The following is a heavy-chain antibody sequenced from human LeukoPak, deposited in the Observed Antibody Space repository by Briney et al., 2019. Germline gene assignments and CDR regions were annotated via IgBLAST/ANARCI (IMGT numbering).Heavy chain of an antibody. CDR3: ARASSWYDPFDI. J-gene: IGHJ3*02. V-gene: IGHV4-39*07. Sequence: SETLSLTCTVSGGSISSSSYYWGWLRQPPGKGLGWIGSIYYSGSTYYNPSLKSRVTISVDTSKNQFSLKLSSVTAADTAVYYCARASSWYDPFDIWGQGTMVTVSS. CDR2: IYYSGST. D-gene: IGHD6-13*01. CDR1: GGSISSSSYY.